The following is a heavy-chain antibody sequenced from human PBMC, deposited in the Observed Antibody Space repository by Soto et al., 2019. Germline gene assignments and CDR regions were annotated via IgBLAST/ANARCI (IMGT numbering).Heavy chain of an antibody. CDR2: IYYSGST. CDR1: GGSISSYY. J-gene: IGHJ5*02. V-gene: IGHV4-59*08. CDR3: ARILGYCNETTCLPRFDP. Sequence: SETLSLTCTVSGGSISSYYWSWIRQPPGKGLEWIGHIYYSGSTNNNPSLKSRVTMSVDTSKNQFSLKLSSVTAADTAVYYCARILGYCNETTCLPRFDPWGQGALVTVSS. D-gene: IGHD2-15*01.